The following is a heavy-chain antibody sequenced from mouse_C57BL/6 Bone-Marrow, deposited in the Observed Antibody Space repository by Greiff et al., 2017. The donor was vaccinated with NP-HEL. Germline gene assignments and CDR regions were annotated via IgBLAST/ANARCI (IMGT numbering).Heavy chain of an antibody. D-gene: IGHD6-2*01. Sequence: VQLQQSGAELMKPGASVKLSCKATGYTFTGYWIEWVKQRPGHGLEWIGEILPGSGSTYYNEKFKGKATFTADTSSNTAYMQLSSLTTEDSAIYYCARVGLPYAMDYWGQGTSVTVSS. CDR3: ARVGLPYAMDY. CDR1: GYTFTGYW. CDR2: ILPGSGST. V-gene: IGHV1-9*01. J-gene: IGHJ4*01.